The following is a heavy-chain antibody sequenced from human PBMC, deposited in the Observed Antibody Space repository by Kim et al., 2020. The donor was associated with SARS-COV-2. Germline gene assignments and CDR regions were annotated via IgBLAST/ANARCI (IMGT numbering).Heavy chain of an antibody. Sequence: GGSLRLSCAASGFTFSSYAMHWVRQAPGKGLEWVAVISYDGSNKYYADSVKGRFTISRDNSKNTLYLQMNSLRAEDTAVYYCARDAPRIAVAVGGDYFQHWGQGTLVTVSS. V-gene: IGHV3-30-3*01. CDR1: GFTFSSYA. J-gene: IGHJ1*01. D-gene: IGHD6-19*01. CDR2: ISYDGSNK. CDR3: ARDAPRIAVAVGGDYFQH.